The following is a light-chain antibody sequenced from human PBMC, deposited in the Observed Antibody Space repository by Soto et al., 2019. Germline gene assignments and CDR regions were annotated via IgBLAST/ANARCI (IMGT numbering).Light chain of an antibody. J-gene: IGLJ2*01. CDR3: SSYAGSNNVI. V-gene: IGLV2-8*01. CDR2: EVT. Sequence: QSVLTQPPSASGSPGQSVTISCTGTSSDVGSYNYVCWYQQSPGKAPKLIIYEVTKRPSGVPDRFSGSKSGNTASLTVSGLQAEDEADYYCSSYAGSNNVIFGGGTKLTVL. CDR1: SSDVGSYNY.